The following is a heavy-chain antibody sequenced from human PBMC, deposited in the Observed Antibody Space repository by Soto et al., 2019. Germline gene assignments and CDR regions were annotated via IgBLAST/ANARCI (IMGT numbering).Heavy chain of an antibody. Sequence: GGSLRLSCAASGFTFSSYSMNWVRQAPGKGLEWVSSISSSSSYIYYADSVKGRFTISRDNAKNSLFLQMNSLRAEDTAVYYCARAPLRYFDWLLPYYFDYGGQGTLVTVSS. V-gene: IGHV3-21*01. J-gene: IGHJ4*02. D-gene: IGHD3-9*01. CDR2: ISSSSSYI. CDR3: ARAPLRYFDWLLPYYFDY. CDR1: GFTFSSYS.